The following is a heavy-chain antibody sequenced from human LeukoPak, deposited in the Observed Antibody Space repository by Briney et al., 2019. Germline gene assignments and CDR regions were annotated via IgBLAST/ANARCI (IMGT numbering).Heavy chain of an antibody. D-gene: IGHD3-3*01. Sequence: GESLKISCKGSGYSFTSYWIGWVRQMPGKGLEWMGIIYPGDSDTRYSPSFQGQVTIPADKSISTAYLQWSSLKASDTAMYYCARRLDFWSGYYTETFDYWGQGTLVTVSS. CDR2: IYPGDSDT. V-gene: IGHV5-51*01. J-gene: IGHJ4*02. CDR3: ARRLDFWSGYYTETFDY. CDR1: GYSFTSYW.